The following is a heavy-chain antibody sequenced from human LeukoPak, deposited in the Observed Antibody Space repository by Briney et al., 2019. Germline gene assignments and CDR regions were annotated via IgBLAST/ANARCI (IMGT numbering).Heavy chain of an antibody. Sequence: ASVKVSCKASGYTFTGYYMHWVRQAPGQGLEWMGRINPNSGSTNYAQKFQGRVSMTRDTSISTAYIELSRLRSDDTAVYYCARAGRYCSGGSCYYIYWGQGTLVTVSS. CDR1: GYTFTGYY. D-gene: IGHD2-15*01. J-gene: IGHJ4*02. CDR3: ARAGRYCSGGSCYYIY. CDR2: INPNSGST. V-gene: IGHV1-2*06.